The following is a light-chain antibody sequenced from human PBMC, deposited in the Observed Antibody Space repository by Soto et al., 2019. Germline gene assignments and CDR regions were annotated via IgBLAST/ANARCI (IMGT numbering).Light chain of an antibody. J-gene: IGKJ2*01. V-gene: IGKV1-5*03. Sequence: DIQMTQSPSTLSASVGDRVTITCRASQSISSWLGWYQQRPGKAPNLLIYKASTLETGVPSRFSGSASGTEFTRTISSLQPDDFATYYCHQYNSYPYTFGQGTTLEIK. CDR2: KAS. CDR3: HQYNSYPYT. CDR1: QSISSW.